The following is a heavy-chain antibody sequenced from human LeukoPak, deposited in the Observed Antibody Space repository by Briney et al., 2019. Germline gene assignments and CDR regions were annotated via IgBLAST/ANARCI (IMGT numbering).Heavy chain of an antibody. Sequence: SETLSLTCTVSGGSISSYYWSWIRQPAGKGLEWIGSIYYSGSTYYNPSLKSRVTISVDTSKNQFSLKLSSVTAADTAVYYCARRPKYSSSSRRAFDIWGQGTMVTVSS. CDR2: IYYSGST. D-gene: IGHD6-13*01. J-gene: IGHJ3*02. CDR3: ARRPKYSSSSRRAFDI. CDR1: GGSISSYY. V-gene: IGHV4-59*04.